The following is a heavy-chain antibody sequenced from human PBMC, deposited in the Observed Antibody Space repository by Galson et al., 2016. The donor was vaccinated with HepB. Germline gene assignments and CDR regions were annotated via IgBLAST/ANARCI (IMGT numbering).Heavy chain of an antibody. CDR1: GFTFGNYA. D-gene: IGHD3-3*01. CDR3: ARHSEVFGDSKTDY. Sequence: SLRLSCAASGFTFGNYAMSWVRQAPGKGLEWVSTISGSGHNTYHADSVKGRFSISRDNSKNTLFLDMYSLRADDMALYYCARHSEVFGDSKTDYWGQETLVTVSS. J-gene: IGHJ4*02. V-gene: IGHV3-23*01. CDR2: ISGSGHNT.